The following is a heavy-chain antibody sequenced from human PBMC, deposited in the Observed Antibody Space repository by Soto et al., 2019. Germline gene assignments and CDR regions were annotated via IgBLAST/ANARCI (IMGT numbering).Heavy chain of an antibody. D-gene: IGHD6-19*01. V-gene: IGHV3-33*01. CDR3: TRDPLIAVAAYDAFDI. CDR2: IWYDGSNK. Sequence: PGGSLRLSCAASGFTFGSYGMHWVRQAPGKGLEWVAVIWYDGSNKYYADSVKGRYTISRDDSKNTVYLQMNSLGAEDTAVYYCTRDPLIAVAAYDAFDIWGQGTSVTVSS. CDR1: GFTFGSYG. J-gene: IGHJ3*02.